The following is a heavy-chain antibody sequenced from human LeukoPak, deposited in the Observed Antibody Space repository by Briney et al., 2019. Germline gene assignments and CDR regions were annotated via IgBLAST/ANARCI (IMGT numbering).Heavy chain of an antibody. V-gene: IGHV3-33*01. CDR3: ARDLFSPFVTTSLGSAFDI. CDR2: IWYDESNK. CDR1: TFIFSNYA. Sequence: PGGSLRLSCAASTFIFSNYAMHWVRQAPGKGLEWVAIIWYDESNKYYADSVQGRFTISRDNSKNTLYLQMNSLRAGDTAVYYCARDLFSPFVTTSLGSAFDIWGQGTMVSVSS. J-gene: IGHJ3*02. D-gene: IGHD4-17*01.